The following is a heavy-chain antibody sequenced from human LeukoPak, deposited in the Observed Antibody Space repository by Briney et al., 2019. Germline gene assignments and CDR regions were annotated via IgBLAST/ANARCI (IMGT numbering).Heavy chain of an antibody. CDR2: IHTSGTT. CDR3: ARVEYGAFDI. J-gene: IGHJ3*02. V-gene: IGHV4-61*02. CDR1: GGSISSGSFY. D-gene: IGHD3-3*01. Sequence: SETLSLTCTISGGSISSGSFYWNFIRQPAGKELEWIGRIHTSGTTNDNPSLRGRVTISMDVSKNQFSLRLSSVTAADTAMYYCARVEYGAFDIWGQGTMVTVSS.